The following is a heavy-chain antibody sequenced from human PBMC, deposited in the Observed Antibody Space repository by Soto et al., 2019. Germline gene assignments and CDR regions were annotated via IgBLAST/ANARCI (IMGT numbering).Heavy chain of an antibody. J-gene: IGHJ4*02. V-gene: IGHV4-39*01. CDR2: IYYSGST. D-gene: IGHD2-15*01. CDR1: GGSISSSSYY. CDR3: AMPSTQYCSGGSCYLDY. Sequence: QLQLQESGPGLVKPSETLSLTCTVSGGSISSSSYYWGWIRQPPGKGLVWIGRIYYSGSTYYNPSLKSRVTISVDTSKNQFSLKLSSVTAADTAVYYCAMPSTQYCSGGSCYLDYWGQGTLVTVSS.